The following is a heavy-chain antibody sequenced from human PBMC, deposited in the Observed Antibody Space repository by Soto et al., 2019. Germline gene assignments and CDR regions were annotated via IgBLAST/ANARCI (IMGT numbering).Heavy chain of an antibody. Sequence: GESLKISCKGSGYSFTSYWIGWVRQMPGKGLEWMGIIYPGDSDTRYSLSFQGQVTISADKSISTAYLQWSSLKASDTAMYYCARQTSTMVRGVINDWFDPWGQGTLVTVSS. CDR3: ARQTSTMVRGVINDWFDP. V-gene: IGHV5-51*01. CDR1: GYSFTSYW. D-gene: IGHD3-10*01. J-gene: IGHJ5*02. CDR2: IYPGDSDT.